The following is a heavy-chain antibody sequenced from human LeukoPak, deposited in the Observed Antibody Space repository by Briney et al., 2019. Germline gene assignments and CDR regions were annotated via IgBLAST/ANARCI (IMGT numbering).Heavy chain of an antibody. CDR1: GGSISSGSYY. J-gene: IGHJ4*02. CDR2: IYTSGST. Sequence: SQTLSLTCTVAGGSISSGSYYWSWIRQPAGKGLEWIGRIYTSGSTNCNPSLKSRVTISVDTSKNQFSLKLSSVTAADTAVYYCARDQPYYDFWSGYFDYWGQGTLVTVSS. D-gene: IGHD3-3*01. V-gene: IGHV4-61*02. CDR3: ARDQPYYDFWSGYFDY.